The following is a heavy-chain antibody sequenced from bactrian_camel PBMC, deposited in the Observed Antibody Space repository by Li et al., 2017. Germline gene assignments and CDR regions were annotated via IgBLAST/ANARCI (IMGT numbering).Heavy chain of an antibody. CDR2: IYTADGTT. J-gene: IGHJ4*01. D-gene: IGHD2*01. Sequence: HVQLVESGGGSVQAEGSLRLSCVASGITAGANAMGWFRQVPGKEREGVAAIYTADGTTYYADSVKGRFTISRDNAKYTIYLQMDSLKPEDTAMYTCGIRGPLHYGGYWYEFQILGQGTQVTVS. CDR1: GITAGANA. V-gene: IGHV3S54*01.